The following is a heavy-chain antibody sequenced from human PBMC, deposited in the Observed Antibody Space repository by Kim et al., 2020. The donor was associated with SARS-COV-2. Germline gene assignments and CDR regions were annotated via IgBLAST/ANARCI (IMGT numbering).Heavy chain of an antibody. Sequence: SETLSLTCTVSGGSISSYYWSWIRQPPGKGLEWIGYIYYSGSTNYNPSLKSRVTISVDTSKNQFSLKLSSVTAADTAVYYCARGGSGWDFDYWGQGTLVT. CDR3: ARGGSGWDFDY. V-gene: IGHV4-59*08. D-gene: IGHD6-19*01. J-gene: IGHJ4*02. CDR2: IYYSGST. CDR1: GGSISSYY.